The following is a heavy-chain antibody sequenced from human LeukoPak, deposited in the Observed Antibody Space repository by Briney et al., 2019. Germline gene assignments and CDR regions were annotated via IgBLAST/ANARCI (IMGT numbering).Heavy chain of an antibody. V-gene: IGHV1-18*01. Sequence: GASVKVSCKASGYTFTSYGISWVRQAPGQGLEWMGWISAYNGNTNYAQKLQGRVTMTTDTSTSTAYMELRSLRSDDTAVYYCAKGRVIYYDTTGYRPDDSFDFWGQGTMITVSS. CDR3: AKGRVIYYDTTGYRPDDSFDF. D-gene: IGHD3-22*01. CDR2: ISAYNGNT. J-gene: IGHJ3*01. CDR1: GYTFTSYG.